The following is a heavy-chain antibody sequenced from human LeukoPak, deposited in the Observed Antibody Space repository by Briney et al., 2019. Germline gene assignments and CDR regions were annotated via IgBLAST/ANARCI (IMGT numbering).Heavy chain of an antibody. CDR3: ARATYYYDSSDFDY. CDR1: GGTFSSYA. V-gene: IGHV1-69*06. CDR2: IIPIFGTA. J-gene: IGHJ4*02. D-gene: IGHD3-22*01. Sequence: SVKVSCKASGGTFSSYAISWVRQAPGQGLEWMGGIIPIFGTANYAQKFQGRVTITADKSTSTAYMELRSLRSDDTAVYYCARATYYYDSSDFDYWGQGTLVTVSS.